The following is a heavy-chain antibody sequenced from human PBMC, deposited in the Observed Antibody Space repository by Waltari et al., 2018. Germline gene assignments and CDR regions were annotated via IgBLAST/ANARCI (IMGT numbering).Heavy chain of an antibody. D-gene: IGHD3-22*01. J-gene: IGHJ4*02. Sequence: QVQLVQSGAEVKKPGASVKVSCKASGYTFTSYAMHWVRQAPGQRLEWMGWLNAGNGNTKYAQKCQGRVTITRDTSASTAYMELSSLRSEDTAADYCARGWQDYYDSSGSWFDYWGQGTLVTVSS. CDR2: LNAGNGNT. V-gene: IGHV1-3*01. CDR1: GYTFTSYA. CDR3: ARGWQDYYDSSGSWFDY.